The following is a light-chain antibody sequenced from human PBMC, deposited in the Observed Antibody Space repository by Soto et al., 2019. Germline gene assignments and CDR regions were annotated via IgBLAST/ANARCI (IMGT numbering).Light chain of an antibody. J-gene: IGLJ1*01. V-gene: IGLV2-23*01. CDR2: EGS. CDR1: SSDVGTYNL. Sequence: QSVLAQPASVSGAPGQSITISCTGTSSDVGTYNLVSWYQQHPGKAPKLMIYEGSKRPSGVSNRFSGSKSGNTASLTISGPQAEDEADYYCCSYATSGYVFGTGTKVTVL. CDR3: CSYATSGYV.